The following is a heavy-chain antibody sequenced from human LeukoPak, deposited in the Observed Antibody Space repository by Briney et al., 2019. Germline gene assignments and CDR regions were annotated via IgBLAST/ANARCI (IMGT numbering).Heavy chain of an antibody. CDR3: AKVVFGSYSSSWYYFDY. D-gene: IGHD6-13*01. J-gene: IGHJ4*02. V-gene: IGHV3-30*02. CDR1: GFTFSSYG. CDR2: IRYDGSNK. Sequence: PGGSLRLSCAASGFTFSSYGMHWVRQAPGKGLEWVAFIRYDGSNKYYADSVKGRFTISRDNSKNTLYLQMNSLRAEDTAVYYCAKVVFGSYSSSWYYFDYWGQGTLVTVSS.